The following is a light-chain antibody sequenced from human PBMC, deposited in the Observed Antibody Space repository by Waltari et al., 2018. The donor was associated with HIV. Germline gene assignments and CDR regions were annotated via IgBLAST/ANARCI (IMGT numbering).Light chain of an antibody. CDR2: GSN. CDR3: AAWDDSLSGRV. V-gene: IGLV1-47*01. J-gene: IGLJ3*02. Sequence: QSVLTQSPSASGTPGQRVTISCSGSSSNIGSNYVYWYQQLPGTAPKLLIYGSNPRPAGVPDRFSGFKSGTSASLAISGLRSEDEADYYCAAWDDSLSGRVFGGGTKLTVL. CDR1: SSNIGSNY.